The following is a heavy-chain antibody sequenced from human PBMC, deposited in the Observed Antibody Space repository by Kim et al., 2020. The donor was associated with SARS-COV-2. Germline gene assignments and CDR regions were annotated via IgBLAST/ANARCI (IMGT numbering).Heavy chain of an antibody. CDR2: IGSSGSIV. J-gene: IGHJ4*02. V-gene: IGHV3-11*01. CDR1: GFTFSDYY. Sequence: GGSLRLSCVGSGFTFSDYYMTWIRQVPGKGLELVSYIGSSGSIVYYTDSVKGRFTISRDNAKNSLYLQMNSLRAEDTAVYYCARFDYGDYIEYWGQGVLVTVSS. D-gene: IGHD4-17*01. CDR3: ARFDYGDYIEY.